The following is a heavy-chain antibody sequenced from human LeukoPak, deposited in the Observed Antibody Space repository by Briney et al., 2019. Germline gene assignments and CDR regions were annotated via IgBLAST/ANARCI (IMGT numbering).Heavy chain of an antibody. Sequence: ASVKVSCKASGYTFTSYAMHWVRQAPGQRLEWMGWINAGNGNTKYSQKFQGRVTITRDTSASTAYMELSSLRSEDTAVYYCATTRRRVLRFLEWLWDYWGRGTLVTVSS. CDR2: INAGNGNT. J-gene: IGHJ4*02. V-gene: IGHV1-3*01. CDR3: ATTRRRVLRFLEWLWDY. D-gene: IGHD3-3*01. CDR1: GYTFTSYA.